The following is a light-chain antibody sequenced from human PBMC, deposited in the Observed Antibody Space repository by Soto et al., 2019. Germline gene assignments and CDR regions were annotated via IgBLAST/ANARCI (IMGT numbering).Light chain of an antibody. CDR2: AAS. V-gene: IGKV1-9*01. CDR1: QGISSY. Sequence: MQLTQSPSSLSASVGDRVTITCRASQGISSYLAWYQQKPGKAPKLLIYAASTLQSGVPSRFSGNRSGTDFTLTISSLQPEDSAVYYCQQYGSSPWTFGQGTKVDIK. CDR3: QQYGSSPWT. J-gene: IGKJ1*01.